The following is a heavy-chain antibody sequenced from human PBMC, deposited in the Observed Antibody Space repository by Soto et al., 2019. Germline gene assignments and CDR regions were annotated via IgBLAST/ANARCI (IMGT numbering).Heavy chain of an antibody. CDR2: ISSSSSYI. V-gene: IGHV3-21*01. Sequence: EAQLVESGGGLVKPGGSLRLSCAASGFTISSYSMNWVRQAPGKGLEWVSSISSSSSYIYYADSVKGRFTISRDNAKNSLYLQMNSLRAEDTAVYYCAREEAVAAYYYYGMDVWGQGTTVTVSS. CDR3: AREEAVAAYYYYGMDV. D-gene: IGHD6-19*01. J-gene: IGHJ6*02. CDR1: GFTISSYS.